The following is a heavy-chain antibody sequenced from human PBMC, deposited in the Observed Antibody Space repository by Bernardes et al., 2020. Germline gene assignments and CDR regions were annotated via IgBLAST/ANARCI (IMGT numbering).Heavy chain of an antibody. CDR3: VRDRGLPDAFDL. J-gene: IGHJ3*01. CDR2: VNSPESVT. Sequence: GGSLRLSCAASGFPFGPYWMHWVRQAPGKGLVWLSHVNSPESVTVYADSVKGRFTISRDNAKNTLYLQMNSLRVEDTAVYYCVRDRGLPDAFDLWGQGTMVTVSS. V-gene: IGHV3-74*01. D-gene: IGHD2-15*01. CDR1: GFPFGPYW.